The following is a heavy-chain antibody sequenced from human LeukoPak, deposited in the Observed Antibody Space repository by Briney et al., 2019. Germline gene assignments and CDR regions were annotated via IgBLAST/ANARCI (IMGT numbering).Heavy chain of an antibody. CDR1: GFTFSDYY. CDR2: ISSSSTYT. V-gene: IGHV3-11*06. CDR3: AMYRTYGDRDY. D-gene: IGHD4-17*01. J-gene: IGHJ4*02. Sequence: GGSLRLSCAASGFTFSDYYMCWIRQAPGKGLEWVSYISSSSTYTNYADSVKGRFTISRDNARNSLYLQMNSLRAEDTAVYYCAMYRTYGDRDYWGQGALVTVSS.